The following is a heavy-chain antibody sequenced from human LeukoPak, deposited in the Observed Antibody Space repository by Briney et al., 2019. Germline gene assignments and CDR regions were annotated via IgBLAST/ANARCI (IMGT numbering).Heavy chain of an antibody. CDR2: IFFSGST. Sequence: SETLSLTCTVSGGSITSGPYYWSWIRQPAGKGLEWIGHIFFSGSTNYSPSLNSRLSISIDTSKNQFSLKLSSVTAADTAVYYCARGVVSPWFGLDGMDVWGQGTTVTVSS. D-gene: IGHD3-10*01. V-gene: IGHV4-61*10. CDR3: ARGVVSPWFGLDGMDV. CDR1: GGSITSGPYY. J-gene: IGHJ6*02.